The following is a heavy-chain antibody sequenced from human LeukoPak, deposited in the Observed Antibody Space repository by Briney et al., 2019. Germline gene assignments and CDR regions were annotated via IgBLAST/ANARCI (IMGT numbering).Heavy chain of an antibody. CDR1: GGSISSYY. CDR2: IYYSGST. D-gene: IGHD3-10*01. CDR3: ASLHGYGSGRP. J-gene: IGHJ5*02. Sequence: PSETLSLTCTVSGGSISSYYWSWIRQPPGKGLEWIGYIYYSGSTNYNSSLKSRVTISVDTSKNQFSLKLSSVTAADTAVYCCASLHGYGSGRPWGQGTLVTVSS. V-gene: IGHV4-59*08.